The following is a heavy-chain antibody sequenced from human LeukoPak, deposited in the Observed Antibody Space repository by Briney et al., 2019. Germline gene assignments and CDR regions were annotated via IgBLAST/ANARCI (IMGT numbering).Heavy chain of an antibody. CDR2: IYYSGST. CDR3: ARRSIVGATDWFDP. Sequence: SETLSLTCTVSGGSISSSSYYWGWIRQPPGKGLEWIGYIYYSGSTNYNPSLKSRVTISVDTSKNQFSLKLSSVTAADTAVYYCARRSIVGATDWFDPWGQGTLVTVSS. CDR1: GGSISSSSYY. J-gene: IGHJ5*02. V-gene: IGHV4-61*05. D-gene: IGHD1-26*01.